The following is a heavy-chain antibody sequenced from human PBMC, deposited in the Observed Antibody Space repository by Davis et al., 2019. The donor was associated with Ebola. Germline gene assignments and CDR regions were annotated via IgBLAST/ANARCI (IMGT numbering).Heavy chain of an antibody. J-gene: IGHJ5*02. CDR2: INHSGTT. V-gene: IGHV4-34*01. D-gene: IGHD5-18*01. CDR1: GGSFSDYY. Sequence: MPSETLSLTCAVYGGSFSDYYWTWIRQPQGKGLQWIGEINHSGTTKYNPSLKSRVTISVVASKNEFSLRLNSVTAADTAVYYCARSPPYTAMALYGRWFDPWGQGTLVTVSS. CDR3: ARSPPYTAMALYGRWFDP.